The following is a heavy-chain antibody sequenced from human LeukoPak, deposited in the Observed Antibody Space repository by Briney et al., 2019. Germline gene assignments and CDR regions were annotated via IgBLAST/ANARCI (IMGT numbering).Heavy chain of an antibody. CDR2: ISYDGSNK. D-gene: IGHD4-17*01. Sequence: GRSLRLSCAASGFTFSSYGMHWVRQAPGKGLEWVAVISYDGSNKYYADSVKGRFTISRDNSKNTLYLQMNSLRAEDTAVYYCARDQTYGEYWYFDLWGRGTLVTVSS. CDR3: ARDQTYGEYWYFDL. J-gene: IGHJ2*01. CDR1: GFTFSSYG. V-gene: IGHV3-30*03.